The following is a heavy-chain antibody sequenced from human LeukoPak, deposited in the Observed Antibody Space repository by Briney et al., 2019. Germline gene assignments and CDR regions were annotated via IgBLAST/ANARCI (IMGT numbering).Heavy chain of an antibody. CDR2: INHSGST. J-gene: IGHJ4*02. Sequence: SQTLSLTCSVSGGSISSGGYYWSWIRQHPGKGLEWIGEINHSGSTNYNPSLKSRVTISVDTSKNQFSLKLSSVTAADTAVYYCARVSRGSGTYYFDYWGQGTLVTVSS. V-gene: IGHV4-31*03. CDR1: GGSISSGGYY. CDR3: ARVSRGSGTYYFDY. D-gene: IGHD1-26*01.